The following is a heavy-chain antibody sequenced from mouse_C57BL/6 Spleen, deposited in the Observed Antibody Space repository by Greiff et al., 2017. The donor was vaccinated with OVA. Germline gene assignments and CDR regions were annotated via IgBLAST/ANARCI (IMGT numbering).Heavy chain of an antibody. Sequence: QVQLQQSGAELARPGASVKMSCKASGYTFTSYTMHWVKQRPGQGLEWIGYINPSSGYTKYKQKFKDKATLTADKSSSTAYMQLSSLTSEDSAVYYCARGGYDYDGAQGLYGGQGTLVTVSA. CDR3: ARGGYDYDGAQGLY. J-gene: IGHJ3*01. V-gene: IGHV1-4*01. D-gene: IGHD2-4*01. CDR2: INPSSGYT. CDR1: GYTFTSYT.